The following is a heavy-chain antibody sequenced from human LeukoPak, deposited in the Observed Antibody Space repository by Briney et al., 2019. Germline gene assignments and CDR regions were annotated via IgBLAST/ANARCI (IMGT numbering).Heavy chain of an antibody. V-gene: IGHV3-30*03. CDR3: ARVGPYTSGWYYFDY. J-gene: IGHJ4*02. CDR2: ISYDGSNK. D-gene: IGHD6-19*01. Sequence: PGGSLRLSCAASGFTFINYGMSWVRQAPGKGLEWVAVISYDGSNKYYADSVKGRFTISRDNSKNTLYLQMNSLRAEDTAVYYCARVGPYTSGWYYFDYWGQGTLVTVSS. CDR1: GFTFINYG.